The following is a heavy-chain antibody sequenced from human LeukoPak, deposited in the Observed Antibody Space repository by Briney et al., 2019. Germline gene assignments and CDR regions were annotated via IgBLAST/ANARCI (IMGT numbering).Heavy chain of an antibody. CDR3: ARDKLTMIVVAHFDY. Sequence: ASVKVSFKASGGTFSSYAISWVRQAPGQGLEWMGRIIPILGIANYAQKFQGRVTITADKSTSTAYMELSSLRSEDTAVYYCARDKLTMIVVAHFDYWGQGTLSPSPQ. D-gene: IGHD3-22*01. CDR1: GGTFSSYA. V-gene: IGHV1-69*04. J-gene: IGHJ4*02. CDR2: IIPILGIA.